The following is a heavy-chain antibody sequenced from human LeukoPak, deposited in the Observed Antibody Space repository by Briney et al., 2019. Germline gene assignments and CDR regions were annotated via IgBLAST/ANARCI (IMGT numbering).Heavy chain of an antibody. CDR1: GVSISSYY. J-gene: IGHJ4*02. CDR2: IDYSGNT. Sequence: PSETLSLTCTVSGVSISSYYWTWIRQPPGKRLKWIGNIDYSGNTKYNPSLKSRVTISVDTSKNQFSLKLSSVTAADTAVYYCARWYYDSSGYRYFDYWGQGTLVTVSS. CDR3: ARWYYDSSGYRYFDY. V-gene: IGHV4-59*01. D-gene: IGHD3-22*01.